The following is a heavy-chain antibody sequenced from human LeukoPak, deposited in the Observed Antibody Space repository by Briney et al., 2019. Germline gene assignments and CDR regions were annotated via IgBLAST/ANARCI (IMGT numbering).Heavy chain of an antibody. D-gene: IGHD3-22*01. CDR3: AKDAHYYDSSGYYYDY. CDR2: ISGSGGST. J-gene: IGHJ4*02. CDR1: GFTFSSYA. V-gene: IGHV3-23*01. Sequence: GGSLRLSCAASGFTFSSYAMSWVRQAPGKGLERVSAISGSGGSTYYADSVKGRFTISRDNSKNTLYLQMNSLRAEDTAVYYCAKDAHYYDSSGYYYDYWGQGTLVTVSS.